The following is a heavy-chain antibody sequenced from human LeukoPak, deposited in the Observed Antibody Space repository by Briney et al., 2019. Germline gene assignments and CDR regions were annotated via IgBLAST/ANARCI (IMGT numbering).Heavy chain of an antibody. V-gene: IGHV4-61*02. Sequence: SETLSLTCSVSGDSITSGSYYWTWIRQPAGKGLEWIGRIYSTGTTIYNPSLKSRVTISVDTSKNQFSLKLSSVTAADTALYYCARGLLEWEHPIGVDYWGQGTLVTVSS. D-gene: IGHD1-26*01. CDR1: GDSITSGSYY. J-gene: IGHJ4*02. CDR2: IYSTGTT. CDR3: ARGLLEWEHPIGVDY.